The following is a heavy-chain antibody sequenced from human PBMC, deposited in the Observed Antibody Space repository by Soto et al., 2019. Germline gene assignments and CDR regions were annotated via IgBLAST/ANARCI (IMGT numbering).Heavy chain of an antibody. J-gene: IGHJ6*02. D-gene: IGHD3-10*01. V-gene: IGHV3-23*01. CDR3: ARGVLGGYYGSGSDIYYYYGMDV. Sequence: GGSLRLSCAASGFTFSSYAMSWVRQAPGKGLEWVSAISGSGGSTYYADSVKGRFTISRDNSKNTLYLQMNSLRSEDTAVYYCARGVLGGYYGSGSDIYYYYGMDVWGQGTTVTVSS. CDR2: ISGSGGST. CDR1: GFTFSSYA.